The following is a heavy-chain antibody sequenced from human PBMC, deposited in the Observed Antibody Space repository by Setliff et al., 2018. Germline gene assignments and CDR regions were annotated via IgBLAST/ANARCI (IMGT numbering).Heavy chain of an antibody. J-gene: IGHJ3*02. D-gene: IGHD4-4*01. Sequence: GESLKISCKGSGYSFTSYWISWVRQMPGKGLEWMGIIYPGDSDTRYSPSFQGQVTISADKSISTAYLQWSSLKASDTAMYYCARHYSNYVAQDDAFDIWGQGTMVTVSS. CDR1: GYSFTSYW. CDR2: IYPGDSDT. CDR3: ARHYSNYVAQDDAFDI. V-gene: IGHV5-51*01.